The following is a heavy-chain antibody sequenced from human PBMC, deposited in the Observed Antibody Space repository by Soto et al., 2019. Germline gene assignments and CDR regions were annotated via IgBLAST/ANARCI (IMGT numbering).Heavy chain of an antibody. CDR2: INGGGGST. CDR3: EKDKGCSGGSFYYDY. Sequence: EVQLLEAGGDLIQPGGSLRLSCEASGFTFSSYTMTWVRQAPGKGLEWVSAINGGGGSTYYADSVKGRFTISRDNSKDTLYLQMNSLRAEDTAVYYGEKDKGCSGGSFYYDYWGQGTLVTVSS. D-gene: IGHD2-15*01. V-gene: IGHV3-23*01. J-gene: IGHJ4*02. CDR1: GFTFSSYT.